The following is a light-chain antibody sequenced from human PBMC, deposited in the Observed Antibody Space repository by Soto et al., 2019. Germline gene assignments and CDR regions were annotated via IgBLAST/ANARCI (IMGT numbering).Light chain of an antibody. V-gene: IGLV7-46*01. CDR1: TGAVTSGHY. CDR2: DAN. J-gene: IGLJ3*02. CDR3: LLQYSEIRV. Sequence: QSVVTQEPSLTVSPGGTVTLTCGSSTGAVTSGHYPYWFQQRPGQAPKTLIYDANNKYPWTPARFSGSLFGGKAALTLWGAQPEDEAEYYCLLQYSEIRVFGGGTKVTVL.